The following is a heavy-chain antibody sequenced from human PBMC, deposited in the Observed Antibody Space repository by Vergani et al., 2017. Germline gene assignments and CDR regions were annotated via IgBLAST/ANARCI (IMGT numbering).Heavy chain of an antibody. CDR1: GFTFSSYW. J-gene: IGHJ4*02. D-gene: IGHD6-19*01. CDR2: IKQDGSEK. CDR3: ARQLGGSSGWYDY. V-gene: IGHV3-7*01. Sequence: EVQLVESGGGLVQPGGSLRLSCAASGFTFSSYWMSWVRQAPGKGLEWVANIKQDGSEKYYVDSVKGRFTISRDNAKNSLYLQMNSLRAEDTAVYYCARQLGGSSGWYDYWGQGTLVTVSS.